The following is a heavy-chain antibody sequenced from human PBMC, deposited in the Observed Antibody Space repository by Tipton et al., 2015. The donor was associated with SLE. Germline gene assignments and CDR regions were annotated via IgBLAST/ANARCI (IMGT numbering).Heavy chain of an antibody. D-gene: IGHD3-10*02. V-gene: IGHV3-48*03. Sequence: SLRLSCAASRFTFSNSDMNWVRQAPGKGLEWVSYISDTGSTRFYADSVKGRFTISRDNAKNSLYLQMNSLRAEDTGVYYCARVVAYVIDWLGQGTLVTVSS. J-gene: IGHJ4*02. CDR2: ISDTGSTR. CDR3: ARVVAYVIDW. CDR1: RFTFSNSD.